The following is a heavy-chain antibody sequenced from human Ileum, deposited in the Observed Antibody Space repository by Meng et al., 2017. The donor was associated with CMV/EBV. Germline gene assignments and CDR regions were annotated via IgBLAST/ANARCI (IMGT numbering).Heavy chain of an antibody. CDR1: AFTFTNSW. D-gene: IGHD3-16*01. Sequence: GESLKISCVAPAFTFTNSWMTWVRRAPGKGLEWVGRIKNEVRGGTPDYAAPVKGRFTISKDDSKNTLYLQMNTLTTADTALYYCTTDGGFHWGQGTLVTVSS. CDR3: TTDGGFH. V-gene: IGHV3-15*01. CDR2: IKNEVRGGTP. J-gene: IGHJ4*02.